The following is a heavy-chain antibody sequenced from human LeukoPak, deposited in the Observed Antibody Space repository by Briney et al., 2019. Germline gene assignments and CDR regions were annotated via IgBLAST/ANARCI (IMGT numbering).Heavy chain of an antibody. CDR1: GVSISSYY. CDR3: AREPVVGAPFDY. Sequence: SETLSLTCTVSGVSISSYYWSWIRQPAGKGLEWIGRIYTSGSTNYNPSLKSRVTMSVDTSKNQFSLKLSSVTAADTAVYYCAREPVVGAPFDYWGQGTLVTVSS. V-gene: IGHV4-4*07. D-gene: IGHD1-26*01. J-gene: IGHJ4*02. CDR2: IYTSGST.